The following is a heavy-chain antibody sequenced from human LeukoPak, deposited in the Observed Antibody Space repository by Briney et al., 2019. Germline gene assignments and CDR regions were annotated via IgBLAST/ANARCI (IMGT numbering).Heavy chain of an antibody. CDR2: IYYSGGT. CDR1: GGSISSSSYY. D-gene: IGHD2-2*01. J-gene: IGHJ4*02. V-gene: IGHV4-39*01. CDR3: ARFTAAISIDY. Sequence: SETLSLTCTVSGGSISSSSYYWGWIRQPPGKGLEWIGSIYYSGGTYYNPSLKSRVTISVDTSKNQFSLKLSSVTAADTAVYYCARFTAAISIDYWGQGTLVTVSS.